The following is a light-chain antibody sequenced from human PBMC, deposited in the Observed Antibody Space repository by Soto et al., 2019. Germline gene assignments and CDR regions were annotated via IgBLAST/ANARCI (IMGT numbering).Light chain of an antibody. CDR3: SFSYSGVGV. Sequence: QTVVTQEPSLTVSPGGTVTLTCGSSIGAVTSGHYPYWFQQKPGQAPRTLIYDTSNKHSWTPARFSGSLLGGKAALTLSGAQSEDEAEYYCSFSYSGVGVFGGGTQLTVL. CDR2: DTS. J-gene: IGLJ3*02. V-gene: IGLV7-46*01. CDR1: IGAVTSGHY.